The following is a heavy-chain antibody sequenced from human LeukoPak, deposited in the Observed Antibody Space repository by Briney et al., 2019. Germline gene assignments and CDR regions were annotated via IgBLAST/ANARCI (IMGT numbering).Heavy chain of an antibody. CDR1: GFTFGDYA. CDR2: IRSKAYGWTT. CDR3: TRDLLVVVPAATYYYYYGMDV. J-gene: IGHJ6*02. D-gene: IGHD2-2*01. V-gene: IGHV3-49*04. Sequence: PGGSLRLSCTASGFTFGDYAMSWVRQAPGKGLEWVGFIRSKAYGWTTEYAASVKGRFTISRDDSKSIAYLQMNSLKTEDTAVYYCTRDLLVVVPAATYYYYYGMDVWGQGTTVTVSS.